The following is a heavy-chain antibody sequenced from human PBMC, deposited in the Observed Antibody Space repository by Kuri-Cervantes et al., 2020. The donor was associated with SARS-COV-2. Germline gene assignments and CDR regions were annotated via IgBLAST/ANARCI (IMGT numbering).Heavy chain of an antibody. CDR1: GGSFSGYY. Sequence: LSLTCAVYGGSFSGYYWSWNRQPPGKGLEWRGEVNHSGSTNYNPSLKSRVTISVDRSKNQFSLKLSSVTAADTAVYYCARAVGSPVEMATKAAGNYFDYWGQGTLVTVSS. V-gene: IGHV4-34*01. CDR2: VNHSGST. CDR3: ARAVGSPVEMATKAAGNYFDY. D-gene: IGHD5-24*01. J-gene: IGHJ4*02.